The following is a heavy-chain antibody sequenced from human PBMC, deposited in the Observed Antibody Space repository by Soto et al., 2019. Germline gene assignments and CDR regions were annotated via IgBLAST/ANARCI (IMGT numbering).Heavy chain of an antibody. J-gene: IGHJ6*02. CDR2: ISSSSSYI. Sequence: GGSLRLSCAASGFTFSSYSMNWVRQAPGKGLEWVSSISSSSSYIYYADSVKGRFTISRDNAKNSLYLQMNSLRAEDTAVYYCASRVGAKSYYYYYGMDVWGQGTTVTVSS. CDR1: GFTFSSYS. CDR3: ASRVGAKSYYYYYGMDV. D-gene: IGHD1-26*01. V-gene: IGHV3-21*01.